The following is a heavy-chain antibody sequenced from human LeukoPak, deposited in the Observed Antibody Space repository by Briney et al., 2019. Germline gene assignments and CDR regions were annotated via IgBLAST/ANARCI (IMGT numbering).Heavy chain of an antibody. J-gene: IGHJ4*02. CDR1: GYTFSRYW. V-gene: IGHV3-74*01. D-gene: IGHD3-10*01. CDR3: TTDTFGARDS. Sequence: GGSLRLSCAASGYTFSRYWMHWVRQGPGKGLVWVSRINEDGSSTSYAESVRGRFTISRDNAKDTLYLQMNSLRAEDAAVYYCTTDTFGARDSWGQGTLVTVSS. CDR2: INEDGSST.